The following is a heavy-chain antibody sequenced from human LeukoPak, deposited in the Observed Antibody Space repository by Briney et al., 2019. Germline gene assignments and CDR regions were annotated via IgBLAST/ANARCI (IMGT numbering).Heavy chain of an antibody. Sequence: GGSLRLSCSASGFPFSIYAMHSVRQAPGKGLEWVSYISSSSSTIYYADSVKGRFTISRDNAKNSLYLQMNSLRDEDTAVYYCARPGYSYGYYFDYWGQGTLVTVSS. J-gene: IGHJ4*02. D-gene: IGHD5-18*01. CDR1: GFPFSIYA. CDR3: ARPGYSYGYYFDY. V-gene: IGHV3-48*02. CDR2: ISSSSSTI.